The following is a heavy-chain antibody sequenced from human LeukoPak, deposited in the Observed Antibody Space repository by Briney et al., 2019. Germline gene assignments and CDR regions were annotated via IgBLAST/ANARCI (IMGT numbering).Heavy chain of an antibody. CDR1: GGSISSYY. CDR2: IYYSGST. J-gene: IGHJ5*02. Sequence: PSETLSLTCTVSGGSISSYYWSWLRQPPGKGLEWIGFIYYSGSTSYNPSLKSRVTISVDTSKSQFSLKLTSVTAADTAVYYCARKEGGELVNTRRWFDPWGQGTLVTVSS. D-gene: IGHD6-13*01. V-gene: IGHV4-59*12. CDR3: ARKEGGELVNTRRWFDP.